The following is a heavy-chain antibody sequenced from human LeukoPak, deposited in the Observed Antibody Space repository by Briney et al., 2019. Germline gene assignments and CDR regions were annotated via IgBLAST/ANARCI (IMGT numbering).Heavy chain of an antibody. J-gene: IGHJ2*01. D-gene: IGHD6-19*01. CDR1: GGSISSGSYY. Sequence: SETLSLTCTVSGGSISSGSYYWSWIRQPAGKGLEWIGRIYTSGSINYNPSLKSRVTISVDTSKNQFSLKLSSVTAADTAVYYCARGGQWLPDWYFDLWGRGTLVTVSS. V-gene: IGHV4-61*02. CDR2: IYTSGSI. CDR3: ARGGQWLPDWYFDL.